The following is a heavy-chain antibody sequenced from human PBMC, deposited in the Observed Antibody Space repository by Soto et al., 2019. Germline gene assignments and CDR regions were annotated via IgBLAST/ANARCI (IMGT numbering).Heavy chain of an antibody. CDR2: ISSSGVST. D-gene: IGHD3-22*01. CDR1: GFTFSSYA. V-gene: IGHV3-23*01. Sequence: GGSLRLSCAASGFTFSSYAMSWVRQAPGKGLNWVSAISSSGVSTYYAGSVKGRFTISRDNSKNTLYLQMNSLRAEDTAVYYCAKRTYDNSGYHDYWGQGTLVTVSS. CDR3: AKRTYDNSGYHDY. J-gene: IGHJ4*02.